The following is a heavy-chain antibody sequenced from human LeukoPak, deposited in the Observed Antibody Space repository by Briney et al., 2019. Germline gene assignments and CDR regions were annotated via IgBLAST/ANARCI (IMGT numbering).Heavy chain of an antibody. V-gene: IGHV3-30-3*01. CDR1: GFTFSSYA. Sequence: GRSLRLSCAASGFTFSSYAMHWVRQAPGKGLEWVAVISYDGSNKYYADSVKGRFTISRDNPKNTLYLQMNSLRAEDTAVYYCAREWELDVDYWGQGTLVTVSS. CDR2: ISYDGSNK. J-gene: IGHJ4*02. D-gene: IGHD1-26*01. CDR3: AREWELDVDY.